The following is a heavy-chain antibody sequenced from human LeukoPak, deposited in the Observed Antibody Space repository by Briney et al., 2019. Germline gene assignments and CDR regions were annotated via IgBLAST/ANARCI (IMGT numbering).Heavy chain of an antibody. J-gene: IGHJ6*03. CDR3: ARGGVTGTYADYYYYYLDV. D-gene: IGHD1-7*01. CDR2: ISGYNGNT. Sequence: GASVKVSCKTSGQTFSSYGFSWVRQAPGQGLEWMGWISGYNGNTKFEEKFQDRVTMTTDTSTNTAYMELRSLRSEDTAVYFCARGGVTGTYADYYYYYLDVWGKGTTVTVSS. V-gene: IGHV1-18*01. CDR1: GQTFSSYG.